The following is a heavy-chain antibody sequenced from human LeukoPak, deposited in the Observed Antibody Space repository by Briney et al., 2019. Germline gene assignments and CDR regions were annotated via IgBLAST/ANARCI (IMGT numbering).Heavy chain of an antibody. J-gene: IGHJ4*02. CDR1: GFTFTTFG. CDR3: ARDYNWYFDC. Sequence: LPGGSLRLSCAASGFTFTTFGFHWVRQAPGKGLEWVAVIWYDGSKEYYADSVKGRFTISRDNSKNTVFLQMNSLRAEDTAVYYCARDYNWYFDCWGQGTLVTVSS. V-gene: IGHV3-33*01. CDR2: IWYDGSKE. D-gene: IGHD1-20*01.